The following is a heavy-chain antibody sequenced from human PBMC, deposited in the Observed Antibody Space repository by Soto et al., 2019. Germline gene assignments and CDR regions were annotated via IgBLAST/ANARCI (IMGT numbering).Heavy chain of an antibody. CDR3: ASSIAAAGGYFDY. CDR1: GYSISSGYY. J-gene: IGHJ4*02. CDR2: IYHSGST. D-gene: IGHD6-13*01. Sequence: SETLSLTCAVSGYSISSGYYWGWIRQPPGKGLEWIGSIYHSGSTYYNPSLKSRVTISVDTSKNQFSLKLSSVTAADTAVYYCASSIAAAGGYFDYWGQGTLVTVSS. V-gene: IGHV4-38-2*01.